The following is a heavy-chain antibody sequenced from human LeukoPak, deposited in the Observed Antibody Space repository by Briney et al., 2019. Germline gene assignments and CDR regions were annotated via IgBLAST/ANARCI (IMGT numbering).Heavy chain of an antibody. J-gene: IGHJ4*02. Sequence: SVKVSCKASGGTFSSYAISWVRQAPGQGLEWMGRIIPIFGTTNYAQKLQGRVTITTDESTSTAYMELSSLRSEDTAVYYCASGYYYDSSGYYWGQGTLVTVSS. CDR3: ASGYYYDSSGYY. D-gene: IGHD3-22*01. CDR1: GGTFSSYA. CDR2: IIPIFGTT. V-gene: IGHV1-69*05.